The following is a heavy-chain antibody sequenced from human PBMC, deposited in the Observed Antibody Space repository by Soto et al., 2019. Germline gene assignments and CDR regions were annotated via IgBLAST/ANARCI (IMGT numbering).Heavy chain of an antibody. Sequence: GGSLRLSCAASGFTFSSYGMHWVRQAPGKGLEWVAVIWYDGSNKYYVDSVKGRFTISRDNSKNTLYLQMNSLRAEDTAVYYCAREHGSYARGSAFDIWGQGTMVTVSS. CDR2: IWYDGSNK. CDR1: GFTFSSYG. V-gene: IGHV3-33*01. J-gene: IGHJ3*02. D-gene: IGHD1-26*01. CDR3: AREHGSYARGSAFDI.